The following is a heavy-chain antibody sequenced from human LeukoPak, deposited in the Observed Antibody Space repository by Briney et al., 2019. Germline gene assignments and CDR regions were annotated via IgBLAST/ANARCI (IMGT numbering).Heavy chain of an antibody. V-gene: IGHV1-3*01. Sequence: ASVKVSCKTSGYTFTSYAMHWVRQAPGQRLEWMGWINAGNGNTKYSQKFQGRVTISSDTSASTAYMELSSLRSDDTAVYYCAAFGHNWHAAGYHYGMDVWGKGTTVTVSS. D-gene: IGHD1-1*01. CDR2: INAGNGNT. CDR1: GYTFTSYA. J-gene: IGHJ6*04. CDR3: AAFGHNWHAAGYHYGMDV.